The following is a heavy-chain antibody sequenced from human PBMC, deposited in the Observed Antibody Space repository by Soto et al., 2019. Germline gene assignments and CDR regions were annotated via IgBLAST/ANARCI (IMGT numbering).Heavy chain of an antibody. CDR1: GYTFTSYA. J-gene: IGHJ5*02. CDR3: ARVSTMGWFDP. Sequence: ASVKVSCKASGYTFTSYAMHWVRQAPGQGLEWMGWISAYNGNTNYAQKLQGRVTMTTDTSTSTAYMELRSLRSDDTAVYYCARVSTMGWFDPWGQGTLVTVSS. CDR2: ISAYNGNT. D-gene: IGHD5-12*01. V-gene: IGHV1-18*01.